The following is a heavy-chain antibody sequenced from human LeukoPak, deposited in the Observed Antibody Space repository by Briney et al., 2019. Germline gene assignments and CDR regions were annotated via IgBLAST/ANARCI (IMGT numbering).Heavy chain of an antibody. D-gene: IGHD4-4*01. J-gene: IGHJ4*02. Sequence: GGSLRLSCAASGFRFSAYGMHWVRQAPGKGLEWVAVISFDGSGKYYADSVKGRFTISRDDSKDTLYLQMNSLRAEDTAVYYCARALNLGTTDSYWGQGILVIVSS. V-gene: IGHV3-30*03. CDR1: GFRFSAYG. CDR3: ARALNLGTTDSY. CDR2: ISFDGSGK.